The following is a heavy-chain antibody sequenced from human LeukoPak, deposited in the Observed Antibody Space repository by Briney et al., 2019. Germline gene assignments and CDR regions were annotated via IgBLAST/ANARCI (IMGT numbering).Heavy chain of an antibody. CDR2: ISGSGGST. CDR3: ASLMGAAAGPSSHGGDFDY. CDR1: GFTFSSYA. J-gene: IGHJ4*02. Sequence: GGSLRLSCAASGFTFSSYAMSWVRQAPGKGLEWVSAISGSGGSTYYADSVKGRFTISRDNAKNTLYLQMNSLRAEDTAVYYCASLMGAAAGPSSHGGDFDYWGQGTLVTVSS. D-gene: IGHD6-13*01. V-gene: IGHV3-23*01.